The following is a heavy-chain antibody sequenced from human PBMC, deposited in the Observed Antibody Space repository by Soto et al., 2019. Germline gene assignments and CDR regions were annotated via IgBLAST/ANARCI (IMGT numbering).Heavy chain of an antibody. CDR1: GYSFTSYW. D-gene: IGHD3-10*01. CDR3: ARQSYYGSGSYYNSHFDY. J-gene: IGHJ4*02. V-gene: IGHV5-51*01. Sequence: GESLKISCKGSGYSFTSYWIGWVRQMPGKGLEWMGIIYPGDSDTRYSPSFQGQVTISADKSISTAYLQWSSLKASDTAMYYCARQSYYGSGSYYNSHFDYWGQGTLVTVSS. CDR2: IYPGDSDT.